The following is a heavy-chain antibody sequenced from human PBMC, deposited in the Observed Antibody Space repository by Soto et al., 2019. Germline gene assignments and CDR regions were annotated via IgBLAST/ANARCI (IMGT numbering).Heavy chain of an antibody. V-gene: IGHV1-2*02. J-gene: IGHJ4*02. CDR3: WRGRSGQIVVFY. CDR2: IGPESGAT. D-gene: IGHD1-26*01. Sequence: ASVKVSCKASGYTFTGHYIHWVRQAPEQGPEWMGEIGPESGATRYAQRFQGRVTMTRDMSITTVDMELNNLSPDDTAVYYCWRGRSGQIVVFYWGQGTPVTVSS. CDR1: GYTFTGHY.